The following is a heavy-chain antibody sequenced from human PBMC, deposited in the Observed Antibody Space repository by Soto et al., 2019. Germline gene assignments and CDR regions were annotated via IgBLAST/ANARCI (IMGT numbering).Heavy chain of an antibody. Sequence: ASVKVSCKASGGTFSSYAISWVRQAPGQGLEWMGGIIPIFGTANYAQKFQGRVTITADESTSTAYMELSSLRSEDTAVYYCARGWNGEQWIGFYYYGMDVWGQGTTVTVSS. V-gene: IGHV1-69*13. CDR1: GGTFSSYA. CDR3: ARGWNGEQWIGFYYYGMDV. CDR2: IIPIFGTA. D-gene: IGHD6-19*01. J-gene: IGHJ6*02.